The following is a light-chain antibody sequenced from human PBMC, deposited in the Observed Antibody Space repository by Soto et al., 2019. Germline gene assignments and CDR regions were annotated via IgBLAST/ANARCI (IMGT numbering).Light chain of an antibody. J-gene: IGLJ2*01. CDR2: SKT. V-gene: IGLV1-44*01. Sequence: QSVVTQPPSASGPPGQTVTISCSGSSSNIGGNVVDWYQQVPGTDPRLLIYSKTQRPPRGPDRFSASKSGTTASSVISWLQSEDEADDYCASWYDSLEGVFFGGGTKLTVL. CDR1: SSNIGGNV. CDR3: ASWYDSLEGVF.